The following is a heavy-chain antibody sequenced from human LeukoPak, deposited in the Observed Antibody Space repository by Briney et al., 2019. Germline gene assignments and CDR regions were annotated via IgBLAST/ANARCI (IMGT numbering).Heavy chain of an antibody. J-gene: IGHJ5*02. CDR2: IIPILGIA. V-gene: IGHV1-69*04. Sequence: SVKVSCKASGGTFSSYSISWVRQAPGQGLEWMGRIIPILGIANYAQKFQGRVTITAGKSTSTAYMEVSSLRSEDTAVYYCARVGWFDPWGQGTLVTVSS. CDR3: ARVGWFDP. CDR1: GGTFSSYS.